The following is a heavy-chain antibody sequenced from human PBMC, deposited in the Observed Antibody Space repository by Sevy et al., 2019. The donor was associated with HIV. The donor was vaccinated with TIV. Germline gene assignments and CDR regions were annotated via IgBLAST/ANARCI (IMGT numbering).Heavy chain of an antibody. D-gene: IGHD3-3*01. CDR2: INQDGNEK. Sequence: GGSLRLSCAASGFTFSDSWMHWVRQAPGKGLEWVANINQDGNEKYYVDSVKGRFTISRDNAKNSLYLQMNSLRDDDTAVYHCATFSVGYWGQGTLVTVSS. CDR3: ATFSVGY. V-gene: IGHV3-7*01. J-gene: IGHJ4*02. CDR1: GFTFSDSW.